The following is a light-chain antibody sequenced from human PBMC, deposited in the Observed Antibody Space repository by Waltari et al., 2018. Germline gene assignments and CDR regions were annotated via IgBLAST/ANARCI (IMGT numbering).Light chain of an antibody. Sequence: QSALTQPRSVSGSPGQSVTISCTGPRSDVGGYNYVSWYQQHPGKAPKLMIYDVSKRPSGVPDRFSGSKSGNTASLTISGLQAEDEADYYCCSYAGSYVFGTGTKVTVL. CDR1: RSDVGGYNY. V-gene: IGLV2-11*01. CDR2: DVS. CDR3: CSYAGSYV. J-gene: IGLJ1*01.